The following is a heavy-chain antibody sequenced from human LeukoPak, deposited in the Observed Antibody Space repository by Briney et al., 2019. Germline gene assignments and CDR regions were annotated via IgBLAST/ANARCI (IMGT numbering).Heavy chain of an antibody. CDR3: ATSRDSSGVD. CDR2: INQDGRVK. D-gene: IGHD3-22*01. Sequence: GGSLRLSCVASGFTFNNYWMSWVRQAPGQGLEWVGNINQDGRVKYYEDSVKGRFTISRGNAQSSLYLQMNSLRVEDTALYYCATSRDSSGVDWGQGTLVTVSS. CDR1: GFTFNNYW. V-gene: IGHV3-7*01. J-gene: IGHJ4*02.